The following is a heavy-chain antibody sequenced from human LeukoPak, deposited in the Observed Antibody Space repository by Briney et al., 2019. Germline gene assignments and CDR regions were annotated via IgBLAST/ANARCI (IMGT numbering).Heavy chain of an antibody. CDR3: ARDQIAVAGPFDY. J-gene: IGHJ4*02. CDR1: GYTFTSYG. V-gene: IGHV1-18*01. Sequence: ASVKVSCKASGYTFTSYGFIWVRQAPGQGLEWMGWISPYNGNTNSAQELQGRLTMTTDTSTSTAYMELRSLRSDDTAVYYCARDQIAVAGPFDYWGQGTLVTVSS. CDR2: ISPYNGNT. D-gene: IGHD6-19*01.